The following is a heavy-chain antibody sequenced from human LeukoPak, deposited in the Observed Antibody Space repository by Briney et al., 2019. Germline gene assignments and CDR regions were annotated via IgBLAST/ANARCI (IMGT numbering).Heavy chain of an antibody. CDR3: AKGSGLVIKGYYFDY. Sequence: PGGSLRLSCAASGFTVSSNYMSWVRQAPGKGLEWVSVIYSGGSTYYADSVKGRFTISRDNAKNSLYLQMNSLRAEDTALYYCAKGSGLVIKGYYFDYWGQGILVTVSS. D-gene: IGHD3/OR15-3a*01. J-gene: IGHJ4*02. CDR1: GFTVSSNY. CDR2: IYSGGST. V-gene: IGHV3-53*05.